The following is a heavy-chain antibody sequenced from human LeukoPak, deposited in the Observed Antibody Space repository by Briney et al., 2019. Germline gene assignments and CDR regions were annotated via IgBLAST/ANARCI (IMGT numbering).Heavy chain of an antibody. CDR2: INQDASEI. V-gene: IGHV3-7*01. CDR1: RFTFSKYW. Sequence: PGGSLRLSCAASRFTFSKYWITWVRQAPGKGLEWVGNINQDASEINYVDSVKGRFTISRVNAENSLYLQMNSLRAEDTAIYYCARDKHINSWSNDRFDYWGQGALVTVSS. J-gene: IGHJ4*02. CDR3: ARDKHINSWSNDRFDY. D-gene: IGHD6-13*01.